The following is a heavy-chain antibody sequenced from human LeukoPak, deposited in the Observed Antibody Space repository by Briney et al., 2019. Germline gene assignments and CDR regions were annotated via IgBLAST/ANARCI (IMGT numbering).Heavy chain of an antibody. CDR2: IHYTGSTN. Sequence: PSETLSLTCTVSGGSISSYYWSWTRQPPGKGLEWIGYIHYTGSTNNYNPSLKSRVTISVDTSRTQFSLRLRSVTAADTAIYYCARRDSNDWFDPWGRGTLVTVSS. J-gene: IGHJ5*02. CDR3: ARRDSNDWFDP. V-gene: IGHV4-59*01. D-gene: IGHD2-8*01. CDR1: GGSISSYY.